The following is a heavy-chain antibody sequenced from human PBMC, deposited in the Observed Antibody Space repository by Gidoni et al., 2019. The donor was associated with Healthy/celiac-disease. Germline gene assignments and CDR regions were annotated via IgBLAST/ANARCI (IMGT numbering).Heavy chain of an antibody. Sequence: QLQLQESGPGLVKPSEPLSLTCTVSGGSISSSSYYWGWIRQPPGKGLEWIGSIYYSGSTYYNPSLKSRVTISVDTSKNQFSLKLSSVTAADTAVYYCARKYYDYVWGSYRWRYFDYWGQGTLVTVSS. J-gene: IGHJ4*02. CDR3: ARKYYDYVWGSYRWRYFDY. CDR2: IYYSGST. CDR1: GGSISSSSYY. D-gene: IGHD3-16*02. V-gene: IGHV4-39*01.